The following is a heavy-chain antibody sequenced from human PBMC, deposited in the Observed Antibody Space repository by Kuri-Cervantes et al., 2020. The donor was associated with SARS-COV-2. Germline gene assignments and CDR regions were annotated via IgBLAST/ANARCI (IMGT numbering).Heavy chain of an antibody. Sequence: ASVKVSCKASGGTFSSYTISWVRQAPGKGLEWMGGFDPEDGETIYAQKFQGRVTMTEDTSTDTAYMELSSLRSEDTAVYYCATSSDDIFRTGVDYFDYWGQGTLVTVSS. V-gene: IGHV1-24*01. CDR2: FDPEDGET. J-gene: IGHJ4*02. CDR1: GGTFSSYT. D-gene: IGHD3-9*01. CDR3: ATSSDDIFRTGVDYFDY.